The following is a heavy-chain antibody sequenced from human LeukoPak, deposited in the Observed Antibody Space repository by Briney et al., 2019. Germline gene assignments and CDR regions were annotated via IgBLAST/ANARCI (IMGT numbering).Heavy chain of an antibody. D-gene: IGHD2-2*01. V-gene: IGHV3-30*02. CDR1: GFTFSSYG. J-gene: IGHJ6*03. CDR2: IRYDGGNK. Sequence: GGSLRLSCAASGFTFSSYGMHWFRQAPGKGLEWVAFIRYDGGNKYYADSVKGRFTISRDNSKNTLYLQMNSLRAEDTAVYYCAKVNCGVSSTSCYYYYYYMDVWGKGTTVTISS. CDR3: AKVNCGVSSTSCYYYYYYMDV.